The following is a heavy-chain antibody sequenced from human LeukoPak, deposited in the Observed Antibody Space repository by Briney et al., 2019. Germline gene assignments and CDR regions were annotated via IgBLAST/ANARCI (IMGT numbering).Heavy chain of an antibody. J-gene: IGHJ4*02. CDR2: IFYSGST. CDR3: ARASETAMVTL. CDR1: GGSISTSNYY. Sequence: PSETLSLTCTVSGGSISTSNYYWGWIRQPPGKGLEWIGNIFYSGSTYYNPSLKSRVTMLLDTSKNHISLKLTSVTAADTAIYFCARASETAMVTLWGQGTLVTVSS. D-gene: IGHD5-18*01. V-gene: IGHV4-39*02.